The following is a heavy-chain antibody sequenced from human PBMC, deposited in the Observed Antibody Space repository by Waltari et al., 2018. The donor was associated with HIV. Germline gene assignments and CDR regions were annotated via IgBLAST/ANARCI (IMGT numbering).Heavy chain of an antibody. Sequence: QIQIQQWGAGLVKPAETLSLNCAVYGGSSNTLFWRFVRQSPGKGLEWIAEINHSGKTDYNPSLKGRVSLSIDPSKKQFYLELTSMTVADTAIYYCARRRWRTTMVFVVKGGVFDIWGQGTEVTVSS. D-gene: IGHD2-21*01. CDR1: GGSSNTLF. CDR2: INHSGKT. J-gene: IGHJ3*02. CDR3: ARRRWRTTMVFVVKGGVFDI. V-gene: IGHV4-34*02.